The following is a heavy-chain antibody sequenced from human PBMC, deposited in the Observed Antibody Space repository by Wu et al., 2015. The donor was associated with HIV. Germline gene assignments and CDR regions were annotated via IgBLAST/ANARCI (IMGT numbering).Heavy chain of an antibody. CDR3: ARGSILEMSTASFYYYVMDV. CDR1: RHLQKPC. CDR2: IIPISGTA. D-gene: IGHD1-26*01. V-gene: IGHV1-69*13. Sequence: QVQLVAGLGREGEEAWVLSEGLLQGFWRHLQKPCCQLGADRPLGQGLEWMGRIIPISGTANYAQRFQGRVTITADKPTNTAYMGLSSLRSDDTAVYYCARGSILEMSTASFYYYVMDVWGQGTTVTVSS. J-gene: IGHJ6*02.